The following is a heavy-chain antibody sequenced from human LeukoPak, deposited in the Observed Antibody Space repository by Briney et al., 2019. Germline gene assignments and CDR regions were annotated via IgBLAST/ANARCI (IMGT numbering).Heavy chain of an antibody. D-gene: IGHD3-9*01. CDR3: ARVNDILTGYYYFDY. J-gene: IGHJ4*02. V-gene: IGHV4-39*07. CDR1: GGSISSSSYY. Sequence: SETLSLTCTVSGGSISSSSYYWGWLRQPPGKGLEWIGSIYYSGSTYYNPSLKSRVTISVDTSKNQFSLKLSSVTAADTAVYYCARVNDILTGYYYFDYWGQGTLVTVSS. CDR2: IYYSGST.